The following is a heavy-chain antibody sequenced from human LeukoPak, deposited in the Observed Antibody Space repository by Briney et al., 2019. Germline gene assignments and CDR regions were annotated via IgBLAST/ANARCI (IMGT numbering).Heavy chain of an antibody. D-gene: IGHD2-15*01. CDR1: GFTFSSYA. CDR2: IRGSGVST. CDR3: AKDRIGGGSCYDY. Sequence: GGSLRLSCAASGFTFSSYAVSWVRQAPGQGLEWVSVIRGSGVSTYYADSVKGRFTISRDNSKNTLYLQMNSLRAEDTAVYYCAKDRIGGGSCYDYWGQGTLVTVSS. V-gene: IGHV3-23*01. J-gene: IGHJ4*02.